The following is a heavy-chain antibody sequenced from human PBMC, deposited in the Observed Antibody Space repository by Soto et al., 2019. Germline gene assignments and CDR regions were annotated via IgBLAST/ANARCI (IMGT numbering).Heavy chain of an antibody. V-gene: IGHV3-30*04. Sequence: QVQLVESGGGVVQPGRSLRLSCAASGFTFSSYAVQWVRQAPGKGLEGVAIISYDGRDEDYADSVKGRFTISRDNSMSTLYLQMNSLRPEDTAVYYCAKGRGYSGYFNGETDSWGQGILVTVSS. D-gene: IGHD5-12*01. CDR2: ISYDGRDE. CDR3: AKGRGYSGYFNGETDS. CDR1: GFTFSSYA. J-gene: IGHJ4*02.